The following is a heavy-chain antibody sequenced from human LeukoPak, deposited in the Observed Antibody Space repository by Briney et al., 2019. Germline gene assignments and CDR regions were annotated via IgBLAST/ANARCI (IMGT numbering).Heavy chain of an antibody. CDR3: ARHWVSSGTNWFDP. CDR2: IYYSGNT. CDR1: GGSITSYY. J-gene: IGHJ5*02. Sequence: SETLSLTCTVSGGSITSYYWSWIRQPPGKGLEWIGDIYYSGNTNYNPSLRSRVTISVDTSKNQFSLKLSSVTAADTAVYYCARHWVSSGTNWFDPWGQGTLVTVSS. V-gene: IGHV4-59*08. D-gene: IGHD3-22*01.